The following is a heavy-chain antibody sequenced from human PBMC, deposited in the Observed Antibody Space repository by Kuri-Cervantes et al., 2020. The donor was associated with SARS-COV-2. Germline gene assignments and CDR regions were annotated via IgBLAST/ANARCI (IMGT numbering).Heavy chain of an antibody. Sequence: SETLSLTCTVSGGSTSSQSYYWGWIRQPPGKGLEWIGSVYYSGTTYYNPSLKSRVTISLDTSKNQLSLNLNSVTAADTAVYYCARVGDRTSTKFDYWGQGTLVTVSS. CDR3: ARVGDRTSTKFDY. CDR1: GGSTSSQSYY. D-gene: IGHD4-17*01. V-gene: IGHV4-39*01. CDR2: VYYSGTT. J-gene: IGHJ4*02.